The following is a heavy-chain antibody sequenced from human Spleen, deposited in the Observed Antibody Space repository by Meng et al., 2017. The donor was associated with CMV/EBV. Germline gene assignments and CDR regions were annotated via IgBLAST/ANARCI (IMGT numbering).Heavy chain of an antibody. D-gene: IGHD3/OR15-3a*01. CDR3: ARLVPLLDPSARGDLDY. J-gene: IGHJ4*02. V-gene: IGHV4-30-4*01. CDR1: GGSISRDDDY. Sequence: SETLSLTCTVSGGSISRDDDYWSWTRQAPGKGLEWIGCISYSGTTYYSPSLKRRVTISVDTAKTQFSLKLSSWTAADTATYYCARLVPLLDPSARGDLDYWGQGALVTVSS. CDR2: ISYSGTT.